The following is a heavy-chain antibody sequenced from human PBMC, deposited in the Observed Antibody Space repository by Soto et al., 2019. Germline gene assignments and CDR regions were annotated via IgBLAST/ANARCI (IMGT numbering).Heavy chain of an antibody. Sequence: QLQLQESGSGLVKPSQTLSLTCAVSGGSISSGGHSWSWLRQPPGKGLEWIGYIYHSGSTDYNPSLKSRVTMSVDTSKNQFSMRLSSVTAADTAVYYCARDVVLYEYLSWFDPWGQGALVTVSS. V-gene: IGHV4-30-2*01. J-gene: IGHJ5*02. CDR1: GGSISSGGHS. CDR3: ARDVVLYEYLSWFDP. CDR2: IYHSGST. D-gene: IGHD3-10*01.